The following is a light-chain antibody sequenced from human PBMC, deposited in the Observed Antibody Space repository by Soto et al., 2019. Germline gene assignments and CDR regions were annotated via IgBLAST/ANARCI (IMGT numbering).Light chain of an antibody. CDR1: TSDIGDYDY. Sequence: QSVLTQPASVSGSPGQSITISCTGTTSDIGDYDYVSWYQQHPGKAPQLLIYEVFKRPSGLSNRFSGSKSGNTASLSISGLQVEDEADYYCSSYTGTTLVFGTGTKLTVL. V-gene: IGLV2-14*01. J-gene: IGLJ1*01. CDR2: EVF. CDR3: SSYTGTTLV.